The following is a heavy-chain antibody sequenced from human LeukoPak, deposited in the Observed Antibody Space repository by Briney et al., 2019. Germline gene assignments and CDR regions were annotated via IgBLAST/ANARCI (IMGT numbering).Heavy chain of an antibody. CDR3: ARDGYKDFDY. J-gene: IGHJ4*02. Sequence: GGSLRLSCAASGFTFSSYSMNWVRQAPGKGLEWVSYISSSSSTIYYADSVKGRFTISRDNAKNSLYQQMNSLRDEDTAVYYCARDGYKDFDYWGQGTLVTVSS. V-gene: IGHV3-48*02. D-gene: IGHD5-24*01. CDR1: GFTFSSYS. CDR2: ISSSSSTI.